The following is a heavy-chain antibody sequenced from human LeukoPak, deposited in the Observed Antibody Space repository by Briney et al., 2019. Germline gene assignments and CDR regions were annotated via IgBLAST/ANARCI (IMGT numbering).Heavy chain of an antibody. V-gene: IGHV4-34*01. D-gene: IGHD6-19*01. J-gene: IGHJ4*02. CDR1: GGSFSGYY. CDR2: INRSGST. Sequence: SETLSLTCAVYGGSFSGYYWSWIRQPPGKGLEWIGEINRSGSTNYNPSLKSRVTISVDTSKNQFSLKLSSVTAADTAVYYCARGGRSGWPFDYWGQGTLVTVSS. CDR3: ARGGRSGWPFDY.